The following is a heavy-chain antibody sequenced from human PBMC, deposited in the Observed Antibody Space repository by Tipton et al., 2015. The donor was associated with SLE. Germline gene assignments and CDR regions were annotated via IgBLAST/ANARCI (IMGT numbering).Heavy chain of an antibody. J-gene: IGHJ3*02. V-gene: IGHV4-59*08. CDR3: ARYRVCGGDCYYAFDI. Sequence: TLSLTCTVSGGSISSYCWSWIRQPPGKGLEWIGYIYYSGGTNYNPSLKSRVTISVDTSKNQFSLKLSSVTAADTAVYYCARYRVCGGDCYYAFDIWGQGTMVTVSS. D-gene: IGHD2-21*01. CDR1: GGSISSYC. CDR2: IYYSGGT.